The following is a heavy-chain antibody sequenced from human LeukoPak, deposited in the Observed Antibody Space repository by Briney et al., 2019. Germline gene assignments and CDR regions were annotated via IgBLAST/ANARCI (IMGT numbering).Heavy chain of an antibody. J-gene: IGHJ4*02. CDR1: GGSISSYY. D-gene: IGHD3-22*01. CDR3: ARLMYYYDSSGYYLDY. Sequence: SETLSLTCTVSGGSISSYYWSWIRQPPGKGLEWIGYIYYSGSTNYNPSLKSRVTISVDTSKNQFSLKLSSVTAADTAVYYCARLMYYYDSSGYYLDYWGQGTLVTVSS. V-gene: IGHV4-59*01. CDR2: IYYSGST.